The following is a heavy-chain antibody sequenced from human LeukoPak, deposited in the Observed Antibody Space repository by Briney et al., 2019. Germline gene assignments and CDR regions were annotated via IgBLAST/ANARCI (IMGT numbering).Heavy chain of an antibody. CDR1: GFTFGVYA. D-gene: IGHD3-22*01. Sequence: PGGPLTLSCTASGFTFGVYAMRWLRQAPGKGLEWVGFIRSKAYGGTTEYAASVKGRFTISRDDSKSIAYLQMSSLKAEDTAVYYCTRDVYDSSGYYYVGGYWGQGTLVTVSS. CDR3: TRDVYDSSGYYYVGGY. CDR2: IRSKAYGGTT. J-gene: IGHJ4*02. V-gene: IGHV3-49*03.